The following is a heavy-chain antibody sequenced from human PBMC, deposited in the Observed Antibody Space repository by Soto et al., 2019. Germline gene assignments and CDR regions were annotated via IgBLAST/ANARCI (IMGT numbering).Heavy chain of an antibody. CDR2: ISNDGNNK. V-gene: IGHV3-30*18. CDR3: AKSYDILTGIDY. D-gene: IGHD3-9*01. Sequence: ESGGGVVQPGKSLRLSCAASGFTFSTYGMHWVRQTPGKGLEWVAVISNDGNNKYYADSVKGRFNISRDNSNNTLYLQMNSLRGEDTAVYYCAKSYDILTGIDYWGQGTLVTVSS. CDR1: GFTFSTYG. J-gene: IGHJ4*02.